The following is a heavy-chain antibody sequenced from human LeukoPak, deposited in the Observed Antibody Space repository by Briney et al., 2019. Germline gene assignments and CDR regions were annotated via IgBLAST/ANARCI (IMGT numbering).Heavy chain of an antibody. J-gene: IGHJ4*02. Sequence: GGSLRLSCAASVFTFSGAWVHWVPHAPGRGLFWVALVKIDGRTTRYADSVKGRFTISRDNAKDTVYLQMNSLRAEDTAVYYCARDPYWGQGILVTVSS. V-gene: IGHV3-74*01. CDR2: VKIDGRTT. CDR3: ARDPY. CDR1: VFTFSGAW.